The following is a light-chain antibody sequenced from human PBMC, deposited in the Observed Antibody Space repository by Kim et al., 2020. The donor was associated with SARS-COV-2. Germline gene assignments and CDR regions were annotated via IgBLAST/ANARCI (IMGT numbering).Light chain of an antibody. CDR3: QVWDSRIVV. Sequence: SYELTQPLSVSVALGQTAKITCGGKAIGSKNVHWYQQKTGQAPVVVIYRDNNRPSGIPERFSGSNSGNTATLTITRAQAGDEADYYCQVWDSRIVVFGGGTTLTVL. CDR2: RDN. J-gene: IGLJ2*01. V-gene: IGLV3-9*01. CDR1: AIGSKN.